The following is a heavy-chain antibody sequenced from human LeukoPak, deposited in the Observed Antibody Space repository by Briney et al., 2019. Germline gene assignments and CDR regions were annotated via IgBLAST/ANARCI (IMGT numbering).Heavy chain of an antibody. CDR3: AKGMYGVGGALDY. CDR1: GFIFRTYG. V-gene: IGHV3-23*01. D-gene: IGHD2-21*01. Sequence: QPGGSLRLSCAASGFIFRTYGMSWVRQAPGKGLEYVSGITAGGGNTYYGDSLKGRFTISRDDSKDTLFLQMHSLRVEDTAVYYCAKGMYGVGGALDYWGRGSLVTVSS. J-gene: IGHJ4*02. CDR2: ITAGGGNT.